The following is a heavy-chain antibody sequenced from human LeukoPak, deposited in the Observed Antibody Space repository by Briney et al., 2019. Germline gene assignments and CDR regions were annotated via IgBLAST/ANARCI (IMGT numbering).Heavy chain of an antibody. CDR2: ISGSGGST. J-gene: IGHJ4*02. CDR3: AKVDYDSSGYYSSFDY. V-gene: IGHV3-23*01. Sequence: GGSLRLSCAASGFTFSSYAMSWVRQAPGKGLEWVSAISGSGGSTYYADSVKGRFTISRDNSKNTLYLQMNSLRAEDTAVYYCAKVDYDSSGYYSSFDYWGQGTLVTVSS. D-gene: IGHD3-22*01. CDR1: GFTFSSYA.